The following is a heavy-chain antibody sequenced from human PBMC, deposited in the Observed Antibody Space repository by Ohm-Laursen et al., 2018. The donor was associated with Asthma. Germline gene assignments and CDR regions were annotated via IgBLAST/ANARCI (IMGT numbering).Heavy chain of an antibody. D-gene: IGHD6-19*01. CDR1: GFTFSSYG. Sequence: RSLRLSCTASGFTFSSYGMHWVRQAPGKGLEWVAVIWYDGSNKYYADSVKGRFTISRDNSKNTLYLQMNSLRAEDTAVYYCARDHIAVAGSLDYWGQGTLVTVSS. CDR2: IWYDGSNK. CDR3: ARDHIAVAGSLDY. J-gene: IGHJ4*02. V-gene: IGHV3-33*01.